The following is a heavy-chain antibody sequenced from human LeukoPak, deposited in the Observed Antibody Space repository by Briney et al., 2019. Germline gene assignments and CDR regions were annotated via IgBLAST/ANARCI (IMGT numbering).Heavy chain of an antibody. CDR1: GFPVSTNY. Sequence: GGSLRLSCAASGFPVSTNYMSWVRQAPGKGLEWVSVIYSGDTTFYADSVRGKFTISRDNSKNTLYLQMNSLRAEDTAVYYCASILRSSSGYYFDYWGQGTLVTVSS. D-gene: IGHD3-10*01. CDR3: ASILRSSSGYYFDY. V-gene: IGHV3-66*01. J-gene: IGHJ4*02. CDR2: IYSGDTT.